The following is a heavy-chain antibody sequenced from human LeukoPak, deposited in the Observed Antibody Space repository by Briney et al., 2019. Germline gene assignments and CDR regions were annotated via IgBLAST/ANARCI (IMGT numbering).Heavy chain of an antibody. CDR1: GGSFSGYY. Sequence: SETLSLTCAVYGGSFSGYYWSWIRQPPGKGLEWIGEINHSGSTNYYPSLKSRVTISVDTSKNQFSLKLSSVTAADTAVYYCARAGGSSGWYRRAYNWFDPWGQGTLVTVSS. V-gene: IGHV4-34*01. CDR2: INHSGST. J-gene: IGHJ5*02. D-gene: IGHD6-19*01. CDR3: ARAGGSSGWYRRAYNWFDP.